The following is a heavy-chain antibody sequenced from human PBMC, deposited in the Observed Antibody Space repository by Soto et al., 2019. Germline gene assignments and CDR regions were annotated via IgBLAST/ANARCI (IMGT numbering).Heavy chain of an antibody. V-gene: IGHV5-51*01. J-gene: IGHJ6*02. Sequence: GESLMISFQGSGYSFASYWIGWVRQMPGKDLEWMGIIYPGDSDTRYSPSFQGQVTISAYMELRSLTSDDTAVYYCAREGFCSGGSCALYSHDYFGMDVWGQGTTVTV. D-gene: IGHD2-15*01. CDR1: GYSFASYW. CDR2: IYPGDSDT. CDR3: AREGFCSGGSCALYSHDYFGMDV.